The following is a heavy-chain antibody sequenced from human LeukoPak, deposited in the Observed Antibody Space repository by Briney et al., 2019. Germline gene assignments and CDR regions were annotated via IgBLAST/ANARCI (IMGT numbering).Heavy chain of an antibody. Sequence: PSETLSLTCHVSGGSISSYYWSWIRQPPGKGLEWIGYIYYSGSTNYNPSLKSRVTISIDTSKNQFSLKLSSVTAADTAVYYCARSSAVTMGGAFDIWGQGTMVTVSS. CDR3: ARSSAVTMGGAFDI. CDR2: IYYSGST. CDR1: GGSISSYY. J-gene: IGHJ3*02. V-gene: IGHV4-59*01. D-gene: IGHD4-17*01.